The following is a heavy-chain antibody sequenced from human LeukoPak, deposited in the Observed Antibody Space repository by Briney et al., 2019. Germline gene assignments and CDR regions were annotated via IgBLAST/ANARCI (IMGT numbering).Heavy chain of an antibody. CDR1: GGSFSGYY. CDR2: INHSGST. CDR3: RGSSGPFDY. Sequence: SETLSLTCAVYGGSFSGYYWSWIRQPPGKGLEWIGEINHSGSTNYNPSLKSRVTISVDTSKNQISLKLSSVTAADTAVYYCRGSSGPFDYWGQGTLLTVSS. V-gene: IGHV4-34*01. J-gene: IGHJ4*02. D-gene: IGHD6-19*01.